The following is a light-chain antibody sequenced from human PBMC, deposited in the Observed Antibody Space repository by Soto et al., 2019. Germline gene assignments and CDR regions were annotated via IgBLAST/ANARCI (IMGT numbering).Light chain of an antibody. CDR1: QDINTY. CDR3: QQRKSYPIT. Sequence: DLQLTQSPSFLSASVGDRVTITCRASQDINTYLAWYQQKPGKAPNLLIFAASTLQNGVPSRFSGSGSGTEFTVTITSLQPEDFATYYCQQRKSYPITFGQGTRLEIK. J-gene: IGKJ5*01. CDR2: AAS. V-gene: IGKV1-9*01.